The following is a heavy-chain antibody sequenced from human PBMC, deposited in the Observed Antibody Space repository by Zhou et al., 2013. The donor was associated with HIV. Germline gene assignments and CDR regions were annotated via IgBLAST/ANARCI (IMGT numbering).Heavy chain of an antibody. CDR3: AREYSSTSYKYLNP. V-gene: IGHV1-69*04. D-gene: IGHD2-2*01. J-gene: IGHJ5*02. CDR2: IMPIFGVT. Sequence: QVQLVQSGAEVKKPGSSVKVSCKASGGAFSRYAVSWVRQAPGQGLEWMGRIMPIFGVTDYAQKFKGRVTITADKSTSTAYMELTTLGSGDTAVYYCAREYSSTSYKYLNPWGQGTPVTVSS. CDR1: GGAFSRYA.